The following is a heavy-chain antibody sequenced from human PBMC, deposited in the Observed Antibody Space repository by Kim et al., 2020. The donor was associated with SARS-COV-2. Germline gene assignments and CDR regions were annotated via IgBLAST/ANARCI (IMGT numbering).Heavy chain of an antibody. CDR3: ARRIVVVTATDAFDI. V-gene: IGHV4-34*01. J-gene: IGHJ3*02. D-gene: IGHD2-21*02. Sequence: PSLKSRVTISVDTSKNQFSLKLSSVTAADTAVYYCARRIVVVTATDAFDIWGQGTMVTVSS.